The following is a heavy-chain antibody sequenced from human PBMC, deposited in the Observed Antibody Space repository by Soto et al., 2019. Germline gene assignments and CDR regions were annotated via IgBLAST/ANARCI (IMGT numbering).Heavy chain of an antibody. J-gene: IGHJ5*02. CDR3: ARNSWSGYSEYNWFDP. Sequence: GGSLRLSCAASGFTFSSYAMHWVRQAPGKGLEWVAVISYDGSNKYYADSVKGRFTISRDNSKNTLYLQMNSLRAEDTAVYYCARNSWSGYSEYNWFDPWGQGTLVTVSS. D-gene: IGHD3-3*01. CDR1: GFTFSSYA. CDR2: ISYDGSNK. V-gene: IGHV3-30-3*01.